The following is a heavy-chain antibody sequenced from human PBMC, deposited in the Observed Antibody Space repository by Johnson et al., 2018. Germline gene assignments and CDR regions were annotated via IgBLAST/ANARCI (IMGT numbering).Heavy chain of an antibody. Sequence: VQLVESGGGLVKXGGSLRLSCAASGFTFNSYSMIWVRQAPGKGLEWVSSISSSSSYIYYADSVKGRFTISRDNAKNSLYLQMNSLRAEDTAVSYCARYVVVVVAEWSYYYMDGWGQGNTVTVSS. CDR2: ISSSSSYI. CDR3: ARYVVVVVAEWSYYYMDG. D-gene: IGHD2-15*01. V-gene: IGHV3-21*01. CDR1: GFTFNSYS. J-gene: IGHJ6*03.